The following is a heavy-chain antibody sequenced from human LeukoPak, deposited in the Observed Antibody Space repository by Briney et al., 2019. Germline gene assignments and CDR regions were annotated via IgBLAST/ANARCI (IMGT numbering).Heavy chain of an antibody. Sequence: GGSLRLLCAASGFTFSSYDMYWARQAPGKALEYVTGFSSYGGSTYYANSMKGRLTISRDNSKDTLYLQMGSLRAEDMAVYYCARVVLSSGWLDYWGQGTLVTVSS. V-gene: IGHV3-64*01. CDR2: FSSYGGST. CDR3: ARVVLSSGWLDY. D-gene: IGHD6-19*01. J-gene: IGHJ4*02. CDR1: GFTFSSYD.